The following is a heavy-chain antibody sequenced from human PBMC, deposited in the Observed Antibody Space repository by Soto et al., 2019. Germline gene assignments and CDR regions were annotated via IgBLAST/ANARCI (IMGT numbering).Heavy chain of an antibody. V-gene: IGHV1-8*01. CDR3: ARYGYYDFWRGYLGYYYSYYMDV. CDR2: MNPNSGNT. CDR1: GYTFTSYD. J-gene: IGHJ6*03. D-gene: IGHD3-3*01. Sequence: ASVKVSCKASGYTFTSYDINWVRQATGQGLEWMGWMNPNSGNTGYAQKFQGRVTMTRNTSISTAYMELSSLRSEDTAVYYCARYGYYDFWRGYLGYYYSYYMDVWGKGTTVTVSS.